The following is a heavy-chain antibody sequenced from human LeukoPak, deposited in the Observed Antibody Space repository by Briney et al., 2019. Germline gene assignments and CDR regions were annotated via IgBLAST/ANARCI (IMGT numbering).Heavy chain of an antibody. J-gene: IGHJ5*01. D-gene: IGHD6-6*01. Sequence: PSETLSLTCTVSGGSISSYYWSWIRQPPGKGLEWIGYIYYSGSTNYNPSLKSRVTISVDTSKNQFSLKLSSVTAADTAVYYCARINSSSMGGWFDSWGQGTLVTVSS. CDR2: IYYSGST. V-gene: IGHV4-59*01. CDR1: GGSISSYY. CDR3: ARINSSSMGGWFDS.